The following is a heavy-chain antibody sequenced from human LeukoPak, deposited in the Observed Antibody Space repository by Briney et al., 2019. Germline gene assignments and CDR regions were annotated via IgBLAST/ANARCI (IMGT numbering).Heavy chain of an antibody. Sequence: SETLSLTCTVSGYSISSGYYWGWIRQPPGKGLEWIGSIHHSGSTSCNPSLKSRVTISVDTSKNQFSLKLSSVTAADTAVYYCARLTLGYCKSTSCHTDYWGQGTLVTV. V-gene: IGHV4-38-2*02. CDR1: GYSISSGYY. CDR2: IHHSGST. J-gene: IGHJ4*02. D-gene: IGHD2-2*02. CDR3: ARLTLGYCKSTSCHTDY.